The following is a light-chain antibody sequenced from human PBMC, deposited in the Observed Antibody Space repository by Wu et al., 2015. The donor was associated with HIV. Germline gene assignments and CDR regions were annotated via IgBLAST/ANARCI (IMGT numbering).Light chain of an antibody. J-gene: IGKJ1*01. Sequence: DIQLTQSPSFLSVSVGDRVTITCRASQDISSYLAWYQQKPGKAPKLLIYAASTLQSGVPSRFSGRGSGTEFTLTISSLQPEDFAVYYCQQYNNWPWTFGQGTKVEIK. CDR3: QQYNNWPWT. V-gene: IGKV1-9*01. CDR2: AAS. CDR1: QDISSY.